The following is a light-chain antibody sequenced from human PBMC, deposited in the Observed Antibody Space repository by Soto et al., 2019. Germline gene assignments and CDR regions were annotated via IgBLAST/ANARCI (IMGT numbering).Light chain of an antibody. CDR1: QSVSSNY. V-gene: IGKV3-20*01. CDR3: QQYGSSPLT. Sequence: EIVLTQSPGTLSLSPGERATLSCRASQSVSSNYLSWFQQKPGQAARLLIFGASSRATGIPDRFSGSGSGTDFTLTISRLEPEDFAVYYCQQYGSSPLTFGPGTKVDTK. J-gene: IGKJ3*01. CDR2: GAS.